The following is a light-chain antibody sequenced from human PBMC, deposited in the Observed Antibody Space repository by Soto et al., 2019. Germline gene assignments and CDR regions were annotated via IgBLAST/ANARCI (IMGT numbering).Light chain of an antibody. CDR1: QSLLHSSNNKNY. Sequence: DIVMTQSPDSLAVSLGERATINCKSSQSLLHSSNNKNYLAWYQQKPGQPPKLLIYWASTRESGVPDRFSGSGSGTDFTLTISSLQAEDVAVYYCQQYYNTPLTFGGGTKVDIK. V-gene: IGKV4-1*01. CDR2: WAS. CDR3: QQYYNTPLT. J-gene: IGKJ4*01.